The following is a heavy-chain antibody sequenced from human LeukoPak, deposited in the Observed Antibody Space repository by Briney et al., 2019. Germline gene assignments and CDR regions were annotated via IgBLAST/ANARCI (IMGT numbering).Heavy chain of an antibody. D-gene: IGHD3-10*01. CDR3: ARDIQRITMVQGDY. V-gene: IGHV3-21*01. CDR1: GFTFSSYS. CDR2: ISSSSSYV. J-gene: IGHJ4*02. Sequence: GGSLRLSCAASGFTFSSYSMNWVRQAPGKGLEWVSSISSSSSYVYYAGSVKGRFTISRDNAKTSLYMQMNSLRAEDTAVYYCARDIQRITMVQGDYWGQGTLVTVSS.